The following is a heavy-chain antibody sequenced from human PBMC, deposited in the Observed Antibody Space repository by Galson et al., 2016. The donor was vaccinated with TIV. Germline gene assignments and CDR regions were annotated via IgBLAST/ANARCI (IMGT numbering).Heavy chain of an antibody. CDR1: GNSLNELV. J-gene: IGHJ4*02. Sequence: SVKVPCKVSGNSLNELVIHWVRQAPGKGLEWMGGFDPEVSKTVYAQMLQGRATMVADTSRNTAYMKLGSLRFEDTAVYYCATVAWFPGLSLDNWGQGTLVTVSS. CDR2: FDPEVSKT. V-gene: IGHV1-24*01. D-gene: IGHD2/OR15-2a*01. CDR3: ATVAWFPGLSLDN.